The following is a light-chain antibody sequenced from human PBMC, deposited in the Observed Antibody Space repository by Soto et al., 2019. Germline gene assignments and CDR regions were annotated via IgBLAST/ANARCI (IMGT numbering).Light chain of an antibody. CDR2: DAS. CDR1: QGIGNA. V-gene: IGKV1D-13*01. CDR3: QQYNHYWT. Sequence: IQMTQSPSSLSASVGSRCTISCRASQGIGNALGWYQQKPGKAPKVLIYDASSLESGVPSRFSGSGSGTEFSLTISRLQPDDFATYYCQQYNHYWTFGQGTKVDIK. J-gene: IGKJ1*01.